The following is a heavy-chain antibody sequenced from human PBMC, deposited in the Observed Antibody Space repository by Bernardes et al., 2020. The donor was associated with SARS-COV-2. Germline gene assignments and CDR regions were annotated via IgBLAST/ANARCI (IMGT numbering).Heavy chain of an antibody. Sequence: ASVKVSCMASGYTFTSYDINWVRQATGQGLEWMGWMNPNSGNTGYAQKFQGRVTMTRNTSISTAYMELSSLRSEDTAVYYCARDARYSSSWYNWFDPWGQGTLVTVSS. CDR1: GYTFTSYD. D-gene: IGHD6-13*01. CDR2: MNPNSGNT. V-gene: IGHV1-8*01. J-gene: IGHJ5*02. CDR3: ARDARYSSSWYNWFDP.